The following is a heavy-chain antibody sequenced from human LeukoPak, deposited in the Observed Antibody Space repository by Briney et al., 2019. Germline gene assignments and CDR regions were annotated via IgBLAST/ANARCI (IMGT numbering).Heavy chain of an antibody. CDR2: ISGSGGGT. D-gene: IGHD3-22*01. J-gene: IGHJ6*02. CDR3: AKSYYYDTSGYSERYYYYYGMDV. CDR1: GFTFSSYA. Sequence: GGSLRLSCAASGFTFSSYAMSWVRQTPSKGLEWVSAISGSGGGTYYTDSAKGRFTISRDNSQNTLYLQMNSLRAGDMAVYYCAKSYYYDTSGYSERYYYYYGMDVWGQGTTVTVSS. V-gene: IGHV3-23*01.